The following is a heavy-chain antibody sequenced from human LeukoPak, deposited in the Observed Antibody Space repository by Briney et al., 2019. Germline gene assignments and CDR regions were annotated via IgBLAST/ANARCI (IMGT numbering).Heavy chain of an antibody. Sequence: SETLSLTCAVYGGSFSGCYWSWIRQPPGKGLEWIGEINHSGSTNYNPSLKSRVTISVDTSKNQFSLKLSSATAADRAVYYCARMACSSPGDFDYWGQGTLVTVSS. CDR3: ARMACSSPGDFDY. J-gene: IGHJ4*02. V-gene: IGHV4-34*01. CDR1: GGSFSGCY. CDR2: INHSGST. D-gene: IGHD6-13*01.